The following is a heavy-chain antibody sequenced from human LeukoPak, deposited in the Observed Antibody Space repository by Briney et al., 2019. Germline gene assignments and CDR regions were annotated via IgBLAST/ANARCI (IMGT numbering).Heavy chain of an antibody. J-gene: IGHJ6*02. CDR1: GGSISSGGYS. Sequence: SETLSLTCAVSGGSISSGGYSWSWIRQPPGKGLEWIGYIYHSGSTYYNPSLKSRVTISVDRSKNQFSLKLSSVTAADTAVYYCARGSAAGTGWPLGGMDVWGQGTTVTVSS. D-gene: IGHD6-13*01. V-gene: IGHV4-30-2*01. CDR3: ARGSAAGTGWPLGGMDV. CDR2: IYHSGST.